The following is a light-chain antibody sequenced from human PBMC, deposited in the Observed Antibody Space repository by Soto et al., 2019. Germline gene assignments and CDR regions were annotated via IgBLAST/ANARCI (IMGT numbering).Light chain of an antibody. Sequence: EIVMTQSPATLSVSPGERATLSCRASQSVSSNLAWYQQKPGQAPRLLIYGASTRAPGIPARFSGSGSGTDFTLTISSLQSEDLAVYYCQQYNSWPPYTFGQGTKLEIK. CDR2: GAS. CDR1: QSVSSN. CDR3: QQYNSWPPYT. V-gene: IGKV3-15*01. J-gene: IGKJ2*01.